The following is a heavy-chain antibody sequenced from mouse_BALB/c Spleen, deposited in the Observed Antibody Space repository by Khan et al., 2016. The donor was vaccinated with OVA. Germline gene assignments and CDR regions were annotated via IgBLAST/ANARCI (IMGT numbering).Heavy chain of an antibody. CDR1: GFNIKDHY. D-gene: IGHD1-1*01. J-gene: IGHJ3*01. CDR2: IAPANGNI. V-gene: IGHV14-3*02. CDR3: VRSPGSSVY. Sequence: VQLQQSGAEFVRSGASVKLSCTASGFNIKDHYMHWVKQRPEQGLEWIGRIAPANGNIEYDPKFQGKATITADTSSNTAHLQRSSLTSEDTAVYCCVRSPGSSVYWGQGTLVTVSA.